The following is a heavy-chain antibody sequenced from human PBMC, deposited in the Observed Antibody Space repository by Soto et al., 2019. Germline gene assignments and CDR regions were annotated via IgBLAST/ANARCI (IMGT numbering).Heavy chain of an antibody. CDR3: ARGTSYYDIWGMDV. CDR2: IYSGGST. J-gene: IGHJ6*02. Sequence: HPGGSLRLSCAASGFTVSSNYMSWVRQAPGKGLEWVSVIYSGGSTYYADSVKGRFTISRDNSKNTLYLQMNSLRAEDTAVYYCARGTSYYDIWGMDVWGQGTTVTVSS. V-gene: IGHV3-53*01. CDR1: GFTVSSNY. D-gene: IGHD3-9*01.